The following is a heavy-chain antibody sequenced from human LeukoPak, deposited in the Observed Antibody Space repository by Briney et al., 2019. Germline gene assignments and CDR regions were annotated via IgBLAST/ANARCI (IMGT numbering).Heavy chain of an antibody. Sequence: ASVKVSCRASGGTFSSYAISWVRQAPGQGLEWMGRIIPILGIANYAQKFQGRVTITADKSTSTAYMGLSSLRSEDTAVYYCARGSGYDAFDYWGQGTLVTVSS. D-gene: IGHD5-12*01. CDR1: GGTFSSYA. V-gene: IGHV1-69*04. CDR3: ARGSGYDAFDY. CDR2: IIPILGIA. J-gene: IGHJ4*02.